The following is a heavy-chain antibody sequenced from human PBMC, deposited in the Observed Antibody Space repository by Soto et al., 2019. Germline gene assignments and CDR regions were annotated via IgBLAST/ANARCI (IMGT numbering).Heavy chain of an antibody. D-gene: IGHD3-22*01. CDR3: ARKRDYYDSSGSFDY. CDR2: IYHSGST. Sequence: PSETLSLTCAVSGGSISSGGYSWSWIRQPPGKGLEWIGYIYHSGSTYYNPSLKSRVTISVDRSKNQFSLKLSSVTAADTAVYYCARKRDYYDSSGSFDYWGQGTLVTVSS. V-gene: IGHV4-30-2*01. CDR1: GGSISSGGYS. J-gene: IGHJ4*02.